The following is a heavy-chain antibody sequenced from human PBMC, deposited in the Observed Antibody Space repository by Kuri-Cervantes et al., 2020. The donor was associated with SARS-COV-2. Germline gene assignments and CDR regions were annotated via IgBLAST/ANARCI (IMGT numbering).Heavy chain of an antibody. D-gene: IGHD3-10*01. V-gene: IGHV3-48*02. Sequence: GGSLRLSCAASGFTFSSYSMNWVRQAPGKGLEWVSGISWNSGSIGYADSVKGRFTISRDNAKNSLYLQMNSLRDEDTAVYYCARGGSGSYYSLYYYYYYMDVWGKGTTVTVSS. CDR3: ARGGSGSYYSLYYYYYYMDV. CDR1: GFTFSSYS. CDR2: ISWNSGSI. J-gene: IGHJ6*03.